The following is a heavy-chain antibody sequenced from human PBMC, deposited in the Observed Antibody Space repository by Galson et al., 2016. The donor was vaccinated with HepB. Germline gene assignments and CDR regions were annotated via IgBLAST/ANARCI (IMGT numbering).Heavy chain of an antibody. V-gene: IGHV1-46*01. J-gene: IGHJ4*02. CDR2: INPSGGNFT. Sequence: SVKVSCKASGYTLSFYYMHWVRQAPGQGLEWMGIINPSGGNFTSYAPKFQGRVTITADESTSTAYMELRSLRSADSAVYYCARWAASATELWSGPFDYWGQGTLVTVSS. CDR3: ARWAASATELWSGPFDY. D-gene: IGHD3-16*01. CDR1: GYTLSFYY.